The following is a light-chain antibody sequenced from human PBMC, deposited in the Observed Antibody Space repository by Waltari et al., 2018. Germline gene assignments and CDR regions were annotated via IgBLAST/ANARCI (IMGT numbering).Light chain of an antibody. V-gene: IGKV3-11*01. Sequence: EIVLTQSPATLSLSPGERATLSCRASQSVSRNLAWYQQKPGQPPRLFIYDASTRATGVPARFSGSGSGTDSTLTISSLEPEDFAVYFCQQRSNWPPTFGPGTKVD. CDR2: DAS. CDR1: QSVSRN. CDR3: QQRSNWPPT. J-gene: IGKJ3*01.